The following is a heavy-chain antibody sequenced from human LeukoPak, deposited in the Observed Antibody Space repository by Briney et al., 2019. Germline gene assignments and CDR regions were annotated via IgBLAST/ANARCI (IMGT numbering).Heavy chain of an antibody. V-gene: IGHV3-23*01. D-gene: IGHD4-17*01. CDR1: GFTFSSYA. CDR3: ARGNTYGDYLLGDY. CDR2: ISGSGGST. Sequence: PGGSLRLSCAASGFTFSSYAMSWVRQAPGKGLEWVSAISGSGGSTYYADSVKGRFTISRDNSKNTLYLQMNSLRAEDTAVYYCARGNTYGDYLLGDYWGQGTLVTVSS. J-gene: IGHJ4*02.